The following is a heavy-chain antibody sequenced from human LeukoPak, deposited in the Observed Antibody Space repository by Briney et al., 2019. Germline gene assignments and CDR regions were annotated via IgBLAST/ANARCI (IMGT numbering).Heavy chain of an antibody. CDR3: ARVGSSGYYHFDY. D-gene: IGHD3-22*01. CDR2: IIPILGIA. CDR1: GCTFSSYA. V-gene: IGHV1-69*04. Sequence: SVKVSLKASGCTFSSYAISWVREAPAQGIEWMGRIIPILGIANYAQKFQGRVTITADKCTSTAYMEVSSLRSEDTAVYYCARVGSSGYYHFDYWGQGTLVTISS. J-gene: IGHJ4*02.